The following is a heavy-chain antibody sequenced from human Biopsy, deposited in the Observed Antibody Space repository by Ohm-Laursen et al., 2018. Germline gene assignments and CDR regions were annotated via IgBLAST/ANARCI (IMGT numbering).Heavy chain of an antibody. Sequence: GTLSLTCTVSGDSISTSTTYYWAWLRQPPGKGLEWIGSIYNSEPTFYNPSLKSRAAISVDTSTNQFSLKVSSVTAADTALYYCARHPTGFWFDPWGHGTLVTVSS. CDR2: IYNSEPT. CDR3: ARHPTGFWFDP. CDR1: GDSISTSTTYY. V-gene: IGHV4-39*01. J-gene: IGHJ5*02.